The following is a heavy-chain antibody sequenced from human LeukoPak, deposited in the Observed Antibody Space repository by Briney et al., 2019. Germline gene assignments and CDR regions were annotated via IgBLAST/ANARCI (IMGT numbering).Heavy chain of an antibody. D-gene: IGHD2-2*01. CDR3: AKGEYCSSTSCSGFQYYYYGMDV. CDR2: ISGSGGST. CDR1: GFTFSSYA. Sequence: GGSLRLSCAASGFTFSSYAMSWVRQAPGKGLEWVSAISGSGGSTYYADSVKGRFTISRDNSKNTLYLQMNSLRAEDTAVYYCAKGEYCSSTSCSGFQYYYYGMDVWGQGTTVTVSS. V-gene: IGHV3-23*01. J-gene: IGHJ6*02.